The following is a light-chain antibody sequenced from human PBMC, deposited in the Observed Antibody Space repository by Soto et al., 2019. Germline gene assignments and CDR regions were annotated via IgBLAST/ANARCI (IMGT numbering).Light chain of an antibody. V-gene: IGKV1-5*01. CDR2: DAS. Sequence: DIQMTQSPSTLSASVGDRVTITCRASQTISNWLAWFQQKPGKAPKVLIYDASSLESGVPSRFSGNGSGTEFTLTISSLQPDDFATYYCQQYNSYWPFGPGTKVDIK. CDR3: QQYNSYWP. J-gene: IGKJ1*01. CDR1: QTISNW.